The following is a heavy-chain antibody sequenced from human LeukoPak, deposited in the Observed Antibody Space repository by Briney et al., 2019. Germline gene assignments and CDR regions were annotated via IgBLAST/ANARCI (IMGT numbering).Heavy chain of an antibody. D-gene: IGHD3-22*01. V-gene: IGHV4-34*01. CDR2: INHSGST. J-gene: IGHJ3*02. CDR3: ATLLLHDAFDI. Sequence: SETLSLTCAVYGGSFSGYYWSWIRQPLGKGLEWIGEINHSGSTNYNPSLKSRVTISVDTSKNQFSLKLSSVTAADTAVYYCATLLLHDAFDIWGQGTMVTVSS. CDR1: GGSFSGYY.